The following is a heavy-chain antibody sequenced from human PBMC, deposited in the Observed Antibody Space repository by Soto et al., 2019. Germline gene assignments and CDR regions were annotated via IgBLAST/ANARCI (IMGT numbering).Heavy chain of an antibody. CDR3: VSQRTTVPTQAYFDY. CDR1: GGSVTNSSYY. J-gene: IGHJ4*02. V-gene: IGHV4-39*01. CDR2: VYYRGRS. D-gene: IGHD4-17*01. Sequence: LSLTFTVSGGSVTNSSYYWGWIRQSPGKGLEWIGSVYYRGRSYSKSSVKSRVTISVDTSKNRFSLSLNSVTASDTAVYFCVSQRTTVPTQAYFDYWGPGALVTVSS.